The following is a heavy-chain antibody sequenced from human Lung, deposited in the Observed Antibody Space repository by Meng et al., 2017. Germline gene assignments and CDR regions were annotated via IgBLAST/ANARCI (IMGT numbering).Heavy chain of an antibody. D-gene: IGHD6-25*01. Sequence: QVQLVQSGAEVKKPGASAKVSCKASGYTFTSYYIHWVRQAPGQGLWWMGLINSSGDYTRYAQRFQGRVTMTRDTSTSTVYMELSSLRSEDTAVYFCARDVRLLEAYFDYWGQGTLVTVSS. CDR1: GYTFTSYY. V-gene: IGHV1-46*03. CDR3: ARDVRLLEAYFDY. CDR2: INSSGDYT. J-gene: IGHJ4*02.